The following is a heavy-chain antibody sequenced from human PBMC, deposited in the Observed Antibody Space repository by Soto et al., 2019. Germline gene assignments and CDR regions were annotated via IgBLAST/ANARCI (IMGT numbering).Heavy chain of an antibody. Sequence: GASVKVSCKASGYTFTSYAMHWVRQAPGQRLAWMGWINAGNGNTKYSQKFQGRVTITRDTSASTAYMELSSLRSEDTAVYYCARGGDYYYDSSGYFQLFSAFDIWGQGTMVTVSS. CDR3: ARGGDYYYDSSGYFQLFSAFDI. D-gene: IGHD3-22*01. V-gene: IGHV1-3*01. CDR2: INAGNGNT. J-gene: IGHJ3*02. CDR1: GYTFTSYA.